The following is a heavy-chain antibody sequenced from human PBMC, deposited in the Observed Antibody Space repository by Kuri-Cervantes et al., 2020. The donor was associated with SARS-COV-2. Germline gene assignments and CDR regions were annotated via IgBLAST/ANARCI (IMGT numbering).Heavy chain of an antibody. CDR2: FDPEDGET. CDR3: AKVGAGYCSGGSCDSVVVD. J-gene: IGHJ4*02. D-gene: IGHD2-15*01. V-gene: IGHV1-24*01. CDR1: GYTLTELS. Sequence: ASVKVSCKVSGYTLTELSMHWVRQAPGKGLEWMGGFDPEDGETIYAQKFQGRVTMTEDTSTDTAYMELNSLRAEDTAVYYCAKVGAGYCSGGSCDSVVVDWGQGTLVTVSS.